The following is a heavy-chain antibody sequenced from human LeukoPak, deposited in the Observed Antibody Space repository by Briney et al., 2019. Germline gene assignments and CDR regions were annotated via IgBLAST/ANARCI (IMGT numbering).Heavy chain of an antibody. CDR2: TRYDGSYK. CDR3: VRSRVRGDPFDP. CDR1: GFTFSSYG. J-gene: IGHJ5*02. V-gene: IGHV3-30*02. Sequence: GGSLRLSCAASGFTFSSYGMHWVRQAPGKGLEWVAFTRYDGSYKYYADSVKGRFTISRDNANNYLYLQMNSLRPEDTGLYYCVRSRVRGDPFDPWGQGTLVTVSS. D-gene: IGHD3-10*01.